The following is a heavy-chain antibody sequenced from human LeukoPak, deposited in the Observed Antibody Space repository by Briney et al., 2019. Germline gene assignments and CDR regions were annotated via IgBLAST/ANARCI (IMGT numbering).Heavy chain of an antibody. J-gene: IGHJ6*02. CDR3: ARALHSSSWYDYYYYGMDV. CDR1: GYSFTSYW. Sequence: GESLKISCKGSGYSFTSYWIGWVRQMHGKGLEWMGIIYPGDSDTRYSPSFQGQVTISADKSISTAYLQWSSLKASDTAMYYCARALHSSSWYDYYYYGMDVWGQGTTVTVSS. D-gene: IGHD6-13*01. CDR2: IYPGDSDT. V-gene: IGHV5-51*01.